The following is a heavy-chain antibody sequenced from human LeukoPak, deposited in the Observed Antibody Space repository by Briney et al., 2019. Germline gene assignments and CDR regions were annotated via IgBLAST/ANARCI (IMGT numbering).Heavy chain of an antibody. J-gene: IGHJ4*02. V-gene: IGHV3-30*03. CDR2: ITYDGYYK. CDR3: ARDLSPVVRASPMGY. Sequence: GGSLTLSCAASGFSFTSYGMHWVRQAPGKGLEWVALITYDGYYKYYSDSVKGRFTISSDTSKNTLYLQMNSLRAEDTAVYYCARDLSPVVRASPMGYWGQGTLVTISS. D-gene: IGHD3-10*01. CDR1: GFSFTSYG.